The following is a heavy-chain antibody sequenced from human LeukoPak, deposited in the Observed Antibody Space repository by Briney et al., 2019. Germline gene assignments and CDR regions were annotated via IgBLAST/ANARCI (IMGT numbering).Heavy chain of an antibody. CDR3: AREGLD. Sequence: GGTLRLSCAASGFTFSSYSMNWVREAPGKGLEGGSYISRSSSTIYYADSVKGLFTISRDNAKNSLYLQMNSLRAEDTAVYYCAREGLDWGQGTLVTVSS. J-gene: IGHJ4*02. CDR1: GFTFSSYS. CDR2: ISRSSSTI. D-gene: IGHD6-6*01. V-gene: IGHV3-48*01.